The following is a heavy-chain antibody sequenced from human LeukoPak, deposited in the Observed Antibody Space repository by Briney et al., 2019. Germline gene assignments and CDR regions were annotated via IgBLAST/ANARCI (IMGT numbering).Heavy chain of an antibody. V-gene: IGHV1-8*01. CDR1: GYTFTSYD. D-gene: IGHD1-26*01. CDR3: ARGRRLWELLRPRADRNQHDY. J-gene: IGHJ4*02. CDR2: MNPNSGNT. Sequence: ASVKVSCKASGYTFTSYDINWVRQATGQGLEWMGWMNPNSGNTGYAQKFQGRVTMTRNTSISTAYMELSSLRSEDTAVYYCARGRRLWELLRPRADRNQHDYWGQGTLVTVSS.